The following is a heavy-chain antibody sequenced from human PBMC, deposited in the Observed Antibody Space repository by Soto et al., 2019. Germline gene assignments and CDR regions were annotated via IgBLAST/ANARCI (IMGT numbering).Heavy chain of an antibody. CDR3: ARCPNYDFWSGSGRFGMDV. D-gene: IGHD3-3*01. J-gene: IGHJ6*02. V-gene: IGHV1-3*01. Sequence: ASVKVSCKASGYTFTGYYMHWVRQAPGQGLEWMGWINAGNGNTKYSQKFQGRVTITRDTSASTAYMELSSLRSEDTAVYYCARCPNYDFWSGSGRFGMDVWGQGTTVTVSS. CDR1: GYTFTGYY. CDR2: INAGNGNT.